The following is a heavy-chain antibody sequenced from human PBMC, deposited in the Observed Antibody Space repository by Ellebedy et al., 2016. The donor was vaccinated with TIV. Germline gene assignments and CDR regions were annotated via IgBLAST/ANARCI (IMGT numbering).Heavy chain of an antibody. D-gene: IGHD3-22*01. Sequence: GESLKISXAASGFTFSSYSMNWVRQAPGKGLEWVSYISSSSSTIYYADSVKGRFTISRDNAKNSLYLQMNSLRDEDTAVYYCARDRGTMISGPEDYGMDVWGQGTTVTVSS. CDR3: ARDRGTMISGPEDYGMDV. CDR2: ISSSSSTI. J-gene: IGHJ6*02. V-gene: IGHV3-48*02. CDR1: GFTFSSYS.